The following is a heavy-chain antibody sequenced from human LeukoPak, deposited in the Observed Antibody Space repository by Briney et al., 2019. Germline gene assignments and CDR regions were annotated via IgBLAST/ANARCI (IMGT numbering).Heavy chain of an antibody. Sequence: SETLSLTCAVYGGSFSGYYWSWIRQPPGKGLEWIGEINHSGSTNYNPSLKSRVTISVDTSKNQFPLKLSSVTAADTAVYYCARAPPDTAMVVDYWGQGTLVTVSS. CDR2: INHSGST. CDR1: GGSFSGYY. V-gene: IGHV4-34*01. D-gene: IGHD5-18*01. J-gene: IGHJ4*02. CDR3: ARAPPDTAMVVDY.